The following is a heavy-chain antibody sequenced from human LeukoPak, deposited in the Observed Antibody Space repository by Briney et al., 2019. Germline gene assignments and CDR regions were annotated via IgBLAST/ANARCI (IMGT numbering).Heavy chain of an antibody. D-gene: IGHD6-13*01. CDR1: GFTFSSYS. CDR3: ARGVYSSSWYNPPVVTAIASDY. Sequence: GGSLRLSCAASGFTFSSYSMNWVRQAPGKGLEWVSYISSSSSTIYYADSVKGRFTISRDNAKNSLYLQMNSLRAEDTAVYYCARGVYSSSWYNPPVVTAIASDYWGQGTLVTVSS. V-gene: IGHV3-48*04. J-gene: IGHJ4*02. CDR2: ISSSSSTI.